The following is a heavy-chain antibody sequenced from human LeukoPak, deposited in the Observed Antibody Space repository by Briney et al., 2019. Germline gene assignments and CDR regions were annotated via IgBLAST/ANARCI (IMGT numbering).Heavy chain of an antibody. CDR3: ARDRRGSSGWGPVDY. CDR1: GYTFTSYA. Sequence: GASVKVSCKASGYTFTSYAMHWVRQAPGQRLEWMGWINAGNGNTKYSQKFQGRVTITRDTSASTAYMELSSLRSEDTAVYYCARDRRGSSGWGPVDYWDQGTLVTVSS. D-gene: IGHD6-19*01. J-gene: IGHJ4*02. CDR2: INAGNGNT. V-gene: IGHV1-3*01.